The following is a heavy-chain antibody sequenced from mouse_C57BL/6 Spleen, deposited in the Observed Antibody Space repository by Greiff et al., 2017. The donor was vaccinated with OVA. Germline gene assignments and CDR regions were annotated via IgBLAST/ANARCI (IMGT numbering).Heavy chain of an antibody. CDR1: GYTFTSYW. D-gene: IGHD2-5*01. CDR2: IDPSDSYT. Sequence: QVQLQQPGAELVKPGASVKLSCKASGYTFTSYWMQWVKQRPGQGLEWIGEIDPSDSYTNYNQKFKGKATLTVDTSSSTAYMQLSSLTSEDSAVYYCARSGNYSNYEAYWGQGTLVTVSA. J-gene: IGHJ3*01. CDR3: ARSGNYSNYEAY. V-gene: IGHV1-50*01.